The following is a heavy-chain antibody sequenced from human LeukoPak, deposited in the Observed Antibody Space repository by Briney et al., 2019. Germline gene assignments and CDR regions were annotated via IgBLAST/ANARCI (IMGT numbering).Heavy chain of an antibody. CDR3: ARYSSGWYPSRFDY. J-gene: IGHJ4*02. D-gene: IGHD6-19*01. CDR2: IYTSGST. Sequence: PSQTLSLTCTVSGGSISSGSYYWSWIRQPAGKGLEWIGRIYTSGSTNYNPSLKSRVTISVDTSKNQFSLKLSSVTAADTAVYYCARYSSGWYPSRFDYWGQGTLVTVSS. CDR1: GGSISSGSYY. V-gene: IGHV4-61*02.